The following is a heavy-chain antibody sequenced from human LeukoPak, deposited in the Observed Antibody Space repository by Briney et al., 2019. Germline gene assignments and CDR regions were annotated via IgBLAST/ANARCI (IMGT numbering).Heavy chain of an antibody. CDR2: IYHSGDT. J-gene: IGHJ4*02. D-gene: IGHD6-19*01. Sequence: SGTLSLTCTVSGGSISSPNWWSWVRQPPGKGLEWIGEIYHSGDTKYNPSLKSRVTISVDKPKNQFSLKLSSVTAADTAVYYCARKSIAVAGGFDYWGQGTLVTVSS. CDR1: GGSISSPNW. V-gene: IGHV4-4*02. CDR3: ARKSIAVAGGFDY.